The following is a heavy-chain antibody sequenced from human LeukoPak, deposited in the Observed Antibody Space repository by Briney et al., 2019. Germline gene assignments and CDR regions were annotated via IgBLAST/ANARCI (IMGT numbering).Heavy chain of an antibody. Sequence: SETLSLTCTVSGGSISSYYWSWIRQPPGKGLEWIGYIYYSGSTNYNPSLKSRVTISVDTSKNQFSLKLSSVTAADTAVYYCARARGWVGYYFDYWGQGTLVTVSS. D-gene: IGHD3-10*01. V-gene: IGHV4-59*01. J-gene: IGHJ4*02. CDR1: GGSISSYY. CDR2: IYYSGST. CDR3: ARARGWVGYYFDY.